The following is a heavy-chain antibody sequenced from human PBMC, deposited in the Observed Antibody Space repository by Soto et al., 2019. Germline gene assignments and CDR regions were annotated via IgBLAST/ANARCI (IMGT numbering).Heavy chain of an antibody. CDR2: ISGSGGTT. CDR1: GFTFSNYP. J-gene: IGHJ4*02. Sequence: LESGGGLVQPGGSLRLSCAASGFTFSNYPMSWVRQAPGKGLEWVSGISGSGGTTYYADSVRGRFTISRDNSGNTLFLPMTSLRAEDTAVYYCAKQNVAVAIDYFGQGALVTVSS. CDR3: AKQNVAVAIDY. V-gene: IGHV3-23*01. D-gene: IGHD2-21*01.